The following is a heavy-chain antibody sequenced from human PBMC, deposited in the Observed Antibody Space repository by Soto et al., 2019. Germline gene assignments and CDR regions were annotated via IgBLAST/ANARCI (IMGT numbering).Heavy chain of an antibody. Sequence: QVQLQQWGAGLLKPSETLSLTCAVYGGSFSGYYWSWIRQPPGKGLEWIGEINHSGSNNYNPSLKGRITLLVNTSQDQFALKLNSVTAADTAGYYCARFGLSSSWLIWAFDIRGQGKMVTGSS. V-gene: IGHV4-34*01. J-gene: IGHJ3*02. CDR2: INHSGSN. D-gene: IGHD6-13*01. CDR3: ARFGLSSSWLIWAFDI. CDR1: GGSFSGYY.